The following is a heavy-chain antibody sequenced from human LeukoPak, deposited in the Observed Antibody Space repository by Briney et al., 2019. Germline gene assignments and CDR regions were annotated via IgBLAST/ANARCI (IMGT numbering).Heavy chain of an antibody. CDR3: ARDVGENWFDP. Sequence: GATLKVSCMASGCSFSSYAISWVRQAPGQGLEWMGGIIPIFGTANYAQKFQGRVTITADESTSTAYMELSSLRSEDTAVYYCARDVGENWFDPWGQGTLVTVSS. CDR1: GCSFSSYA. CDR2: IIPIFGTA. V-gene: IGHV1-69*13. D-gene: IGHD1-26*01. J-gene: IGHJ5*02.